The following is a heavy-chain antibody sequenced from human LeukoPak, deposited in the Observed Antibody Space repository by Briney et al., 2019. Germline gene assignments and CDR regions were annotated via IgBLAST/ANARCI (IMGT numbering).Heavy chain of an antibody. D-gene: IGHD6-25*01. CDR3: ARDSGWNAFDY. V-gene: IGHV3-7*03. CDR1: GFTFSNSW. CDR2: IKEDGSQN. Sequence: GGSLRISCAASGFTFSNSWMAWVRQAPGKGLEWVANIKEDGSQNNYIDSVKGRFTISRDNTKKSLFLQMNNLRVEDTAVYYCARDSGWNAFDYWGQGTLVTVSS. J-gene: IGHJ4*01.